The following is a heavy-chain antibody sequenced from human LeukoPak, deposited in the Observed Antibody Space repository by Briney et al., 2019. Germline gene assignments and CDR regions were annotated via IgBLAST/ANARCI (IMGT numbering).Heavy chain of an antibody. J-gene: IGHJ4*02. CDR3: ARDAGSSWTYYFDY. CDR2: INAGNGNT. CDR1: GYTFSSYA. V-gene: IGHV1-3*01. D-gene: IGHD6-13*01. Sequence: GASVKASCKASGYTFSSYAMHWGRRAPGQRLEWRGWINAGNGNTKYSKTFQGRVTITRDTSASTAYMELSSLRSEDTAVYYCARDAGSSWTYYFDYWGQGTLVTVSS.